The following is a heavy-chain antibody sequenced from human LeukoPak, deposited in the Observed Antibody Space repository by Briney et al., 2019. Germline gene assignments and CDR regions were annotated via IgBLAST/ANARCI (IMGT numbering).Heavy chain of an antibody. V-gene: IGHV4-39*01. CDR3: ARGGFLEWLLPFDY. Sequence: PSETLSLTCTVSGGSISSSSYYWGWIRQPPGKGLEWIGSIYYSGSTYCNPSLKSRVTLSVDTSKNQFSLKLSSVTAADTAVYYCARGGFLEWLLPFDYWGQGTLVTVSS. J-gene: IGHJ4*02. CDR1: GGSISSSSYY. D-gene: IGHD3-3*01. CDR2: IYYSGST.